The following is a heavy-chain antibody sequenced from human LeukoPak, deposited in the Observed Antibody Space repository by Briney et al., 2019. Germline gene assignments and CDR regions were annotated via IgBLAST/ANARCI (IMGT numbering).Heavy chain of an antibody. CDR2: ISAYNGNA. V-gene: IGHV1-18*01. D-gene: IGHD6-13*01. CDR1: GYTFTNYG. J-gene: IGHJ4*02. Sequence: VASVKVSYKASGYTFTNYGITWVRQAPGQGLEWMGWISAYNGNANYAQKLQGRVTMTTDTSTNTAYMDLRSLRSDDTALYYCARGIAAAGIDYWGQGTLVTVSS. CDR3: ARGIAAAGIDY.